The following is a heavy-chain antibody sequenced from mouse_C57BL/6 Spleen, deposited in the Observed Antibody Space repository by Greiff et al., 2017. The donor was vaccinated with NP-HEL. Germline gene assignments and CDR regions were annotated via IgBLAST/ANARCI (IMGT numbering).Heavy chain of an antibody. CDR1: GYTFTSYW. J-gene: IGHJ1*03. Sequence: VQLQESGAELVKPGASVKMSCKASGYTFTSYWITWVKQRPGQGLEWIGDIYPGSGSTNYNEKFKSKATLTVDTSSSTAYMQLSSLTSEDSAVYYCATYGYGSRGDWYFDVWGTGTTVTVSS. CDR2: IYPGSGST. CDR3: ATYGYGSRGDWYFDV. V-gene: IGHV1-55*01. D-gene: IGHD1-1*01.